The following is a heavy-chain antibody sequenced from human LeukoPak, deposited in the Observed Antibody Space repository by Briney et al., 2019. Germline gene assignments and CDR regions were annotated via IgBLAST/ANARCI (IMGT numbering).Heavy chain of an antibody. CDR1: GYSFTSYW. D-gene: IGHD4-17*01. J-gene: IGHJ4*02. CDR2: IYPGDPDT. CDR3: ARHWDYGGQNEPFDY. V-gene: IGHV5-51*01. Sequence: GESPKISCKGSGYSFTSYWIGWVRQMPGKGLEWMGIIYPGDPDTRYSPSFQGQVTISADKSISTAYLQWSSLKASDTAMYYCARHWDYGGQNEPFDYWGQGTLVTVSS.